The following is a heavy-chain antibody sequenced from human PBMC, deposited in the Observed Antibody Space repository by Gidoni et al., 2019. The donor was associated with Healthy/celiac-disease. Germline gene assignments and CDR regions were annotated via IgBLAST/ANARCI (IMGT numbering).Heavy chain of an antibody. CDR2: IGTAGDP. D-gene: IGHD1-26*01. CDR1: GFTFSSYD. Sequence: EVQLVESGGGLVQPGGSLRLSRAASGFTFSSYDMHWVRQATGKGLELVSAIGTAGDPYYPGSVKGRFTISRENAKNSLYLQMNSLRAGDTAVYYCARSSRSTQFDYWGQGTLVTVSS. J-gene: IGHJ4*02. CDR3: ARSSRSTQFDY. V-gene: IGHV3-13*05.